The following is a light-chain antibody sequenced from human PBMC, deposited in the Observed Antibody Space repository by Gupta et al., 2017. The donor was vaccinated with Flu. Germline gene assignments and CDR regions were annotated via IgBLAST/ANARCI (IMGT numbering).Light chain of an antibody. CDR2: SAS. V-gene: IGKV1-39*02. CDR3: KQAYRMPAT. CDR1: GDINTY. J-gene: IGKJ2*01. Sequence: DIQVTQSPSLLSASLGDRISITCRASGDINTYLDWYQQRPGESPKLLVYSASILQGGVPSSFSGSGSGTDFTLTISKVQPGDFAAYYCKQAYRMPATFGQGTKLDIK.